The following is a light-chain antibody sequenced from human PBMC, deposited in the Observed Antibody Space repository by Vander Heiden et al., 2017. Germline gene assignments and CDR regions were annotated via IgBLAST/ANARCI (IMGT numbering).Light chain of an antibody. J-gene: IGKJ2*01. V-gene: IGKV3-15*01. Sequence: ETVITHSPVTLSVSPGERATLSCRASQNIDSNLAWYQQKPGQAPRLLIYAASTRATDVPARFSGSGSGTDFTLTINNLQSEDFVVYYCQQYQDWPFTFGQGTKPEI. CDR1: QNIDSN. CDR3: QQYQDWPFT. CDR2: AAS.